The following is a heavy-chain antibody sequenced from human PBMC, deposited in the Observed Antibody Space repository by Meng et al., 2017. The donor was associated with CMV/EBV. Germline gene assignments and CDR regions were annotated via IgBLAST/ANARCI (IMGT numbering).Heavy chain of an antibody. V-gene: IGHV4-61*02. J-gene: IGHJ4*02. Sequence: QEPLPGPGPGLMRPSQPLSLACSVSGCSVSSGNKHWSWIRQPAGKGLEWIGQINTNGISYYNPSLESRLTISVDTSKNEFSLKLRSVTAADTAVYYCASYVAGDGGRGYWGQGVLVTVSS. CDR1: GCSVSSGNKH. CDR3: ASYVAGDGGRGY. D-gene: IGHD3-16*01. CDR2: INTNGIS.